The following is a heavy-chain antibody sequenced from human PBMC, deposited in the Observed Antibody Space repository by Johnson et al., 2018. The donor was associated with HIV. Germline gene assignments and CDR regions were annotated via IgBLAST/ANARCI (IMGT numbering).Heavy chain of an antibody. Sequence: QMQLVESGGGVVQPGRSLRLSCVASGFTFSSYAMHWVCQAPGKGLEWVAVISYDGSNKYYADSVKGQFTISRDNSKNTLHLQMNSLRVEDTAMYYCARGPILEWLSGDGFDMWGQGTMVTVYS. CDR1: GFTFSSYA. CDR2: ISYDGSNK. V-gene: IGHV3-30*04. J-gene: IGHJ3*02. D-gene: IGHD3-3*01. CDR3: ARGPILEWLSGDGFDM.